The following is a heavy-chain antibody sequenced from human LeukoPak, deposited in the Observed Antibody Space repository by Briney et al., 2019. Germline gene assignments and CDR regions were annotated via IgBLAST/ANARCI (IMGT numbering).Heavy chain of an antibody. CDR2: ISSSSSYI. Sequence: PGGSLTLSCAASGFTFSSYSMNWVRQAPGKGLAWVSSISSSSSYIYYADSVKGRFTISRDNAKNSLYLQMNSLRAEDTAAYYCARGSGYDDYYFDYWGQGTLVTVSS. CDR1: GFTFSSYS. V-gene: IGHV3-21*01. D-gene: IGHD5-12*01. CDR3: ARGSGYDDYYFDY. J-gene: IGHJ4*02.